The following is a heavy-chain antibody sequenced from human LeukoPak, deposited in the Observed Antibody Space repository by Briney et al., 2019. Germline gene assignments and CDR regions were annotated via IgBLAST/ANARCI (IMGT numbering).Heavy chain of an antibody. J-gene: IGHJ5*02. CDR2: IKQDGSEK. CDR1: GFTFSSYW. CDR3: ARGMSGSSPYNWFGP. Sequence: PGGSLRLSCAASGFTFSSYWMSWVRQAPGKGLEWVANIKQDGSEKYYVDSVKGRFTISRDNAKNSLYLQMNSLRAEDTAVYYCARGMSGSSPYNWFGPWGQGTLVTVSS. V-gene: IGHV3-7*01. D-gene: IGHD1-26*01.